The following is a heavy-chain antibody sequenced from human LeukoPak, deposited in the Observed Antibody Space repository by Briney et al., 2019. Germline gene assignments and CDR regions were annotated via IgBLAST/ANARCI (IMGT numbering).Heavy chain of an antibody. V-gene: IGHV3-64*02. CDR1: GFTFSSYA. CDR3: ARDGKAKNDY. Sequence: GGSLRLSCAASGFTFSSYAMQWVRQAPDKRLEYVPGMDDTGAHTYYADSVKGRFTMSRDNSRDTLYLQMDSLRPEDTAVYYCARDGKAKNDYWGQGTLVTVSS. J-gene: IGHJ4*02. CDR2: MDDTGAHT. D-gene: IGHD1-26*01.